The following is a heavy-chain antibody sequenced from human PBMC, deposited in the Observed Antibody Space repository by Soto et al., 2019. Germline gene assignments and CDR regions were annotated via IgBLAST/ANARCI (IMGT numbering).Heavy chain of an antibody. CDR2: IYYSGST. J-gene: IGHJ4*02. Sequence: QVQLQESGPGLVKPSQTLSLTCTVSGGSISSGGYYWSWIRQHPGKGLEWIGDIYYSGSTYYNPSLKSRVTITVDTSKNQCSLKLSSVTAADTAVYYCARGLANSYGYVDYWGQGTLVTVSS. V-gene: IGHV4-31*03. CDR3: ARGLANSYGYVDY. D-gene: IGHD5-18*01. CDR1: GGSISSGGYY.